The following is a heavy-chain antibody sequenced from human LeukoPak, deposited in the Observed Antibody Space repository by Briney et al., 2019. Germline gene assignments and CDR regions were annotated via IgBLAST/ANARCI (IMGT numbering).Heavy chain of an antibody. V-gene: IGHV3-21*01. D-gene: IGHD6-19*01. CDR1: GFTFSSYS. CDR2: ISSSSSSYI. Sequence: GGSLRLSCAASGFTFSSYSMNWVRQAPGKGLEWVSSISSSSSSYIYYADSVKGRFTISRDNAKNSLYLQMNSLRAEDTAVYYCAREKFEQWLVGRPFRYYYYMDVWGKGTTVTVSS. J-gene: IGHJ6*03. CDR3: AREKFEQWLVGRPFRYYYYMDV.